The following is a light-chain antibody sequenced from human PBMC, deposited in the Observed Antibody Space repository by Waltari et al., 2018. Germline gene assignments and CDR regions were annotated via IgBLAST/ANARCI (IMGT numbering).Light chain of an antibody. J-gene: IGLJ1*01. V-gene: IGLV2-23*01. CDR1: TSDVWTYNL. Sequence: QSALTQPASVSGSPGQSITISCTGTTSDVWTYNLVSWYQQHPGKAPKLIIFEGTKRPSGVSNRFFASKSGNTASLTSSGLQADDEADYHCCSYVSNTYVFGTGTKVTVL. CDR2: EGT. CDR3: CSYVSNTYV.